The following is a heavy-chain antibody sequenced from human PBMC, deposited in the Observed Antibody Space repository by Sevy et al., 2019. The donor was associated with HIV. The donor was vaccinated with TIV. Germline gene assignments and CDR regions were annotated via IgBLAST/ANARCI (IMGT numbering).Heavy chain of an antibody. J-gene: IGHJ4*02. CDR1: GFTFSSYA. V-gene: IGHV3-23*01. CDR3: AKEWYYDSSGYYYFGPDY. D-gene: IGHD3-22*01. CDR2: ISGSGGST. Sequence: GGSLRLSCAASGFTFSSYAMSWVRQAPGKGLEWVSAISGSGGSTYYADSVKGRFTISRDNSKNMLYLQMNSLRAEDTAVYYCAKEWYYDSSGYYYFGPDYWGQGTLVTVSS.